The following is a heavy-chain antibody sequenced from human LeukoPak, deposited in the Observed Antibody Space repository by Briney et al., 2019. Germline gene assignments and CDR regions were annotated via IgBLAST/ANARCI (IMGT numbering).Heavy chain of an antibody. Sequence: GGSLRLSCAASGFTFSDCYMSWIRQAPGKGLEWVSYISSSGSTIYYADSVKGRFTISRDNAKNSLYLQMNSLRAEDTAVYYCARYRVGSSSAYFDYWGQGTLVTVSS. CDR1: GFTFSDCY. CDR2: ISSSGSTI. CDR3: ARYRVGSSSAYFDY. D-gene: IGHD6-6*01. J-gene: IGHJ4*02. V-gene: IGHV3-11*01.